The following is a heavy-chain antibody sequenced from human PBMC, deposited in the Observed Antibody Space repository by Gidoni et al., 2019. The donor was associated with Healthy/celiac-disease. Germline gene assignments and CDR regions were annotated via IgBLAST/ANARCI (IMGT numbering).Heavy chain of an antibody. Sequence: QVQLVQSGAEGTKPGSSVKVSCKASAGTFSSYAISRVRQAPGQGLEWMGGIIPLFGTANYAQKFQGRVTITADKSTRTAYMELSSLRSADTAVYYCARAPLYDFWSGYYFDYWGQGTLVTVSS. D-gene: IGHD3-3*01. CDR3: ARAPLYDFWSGYYFDY. CDR1: AGTFSSYA. V-gene: IGHV1-69*06. CDR2: IIPLFGTA. J-gene: IGHJ4*02.